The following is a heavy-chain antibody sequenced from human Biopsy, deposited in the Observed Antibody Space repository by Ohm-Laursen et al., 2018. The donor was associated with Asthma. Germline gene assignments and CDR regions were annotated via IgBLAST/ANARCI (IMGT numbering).Heavy chain of an antibody. D-gene: IGHD2-8*01. CDR3: ARDLSGYCTSSACYGFDS. CDR2: IIPIFGTA. CDR1: GGTFSSYA. J-gene: IGHJ5*01. Sequence: GSSVKVSCKASGGTFSSYAISWVRQAPGQGLEWMGGIIPIFGTANYAQKFQGRVTITADESTSTAYMELSSLRSEDTAVYYCARDLSGYCTSSACYGFDSWGQGTLVTVSS. V-gene: IGHV1-69*01.